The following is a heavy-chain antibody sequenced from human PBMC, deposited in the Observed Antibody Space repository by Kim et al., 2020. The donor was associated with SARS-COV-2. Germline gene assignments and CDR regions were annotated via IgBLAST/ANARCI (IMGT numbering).Heavy chain of an antibody. CDR2: INAGNGNT. J-gene: IGHJ4*02. D-gene: IGHD3-10*01. CDR3: ARDALVWFGEFAYFDY. CDR1: GYTFTSYA. Sequence: ASVKVSCKASGYTFTSYAMHWVRKAPGQRLEWMGWINAGNGNTKYSQKFQGRVTITRETAASTAYMELSSLRSEDTAVYYCARDALVWFGEFAYFDYWGQGTLVTVS. V-gene: IGHV1-3*01.